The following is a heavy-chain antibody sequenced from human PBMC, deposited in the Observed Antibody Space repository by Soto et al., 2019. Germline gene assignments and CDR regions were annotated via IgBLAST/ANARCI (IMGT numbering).Heavy chain of an antibody. V-gene: IGHV4-34*01. CDR2: MNHDGIT. Sequence: QVQLRQWGAGLLKPSETLSLTCGVYGGAFTGYYWTWIRQPPGERLEWSGEMNHDGITNYNPSLKSRVAITHDTSKNQFSLSLTSVTAADTSVYFCARGDAYLREVTFYCHGMDVWGQGTTVTVSS. J-gene: IGHJ6*02. CDR1: GGAFTGYY. D-gene: IGHD3-10*01. CDR3: ARGDAYLREVTFYCHGMDV.